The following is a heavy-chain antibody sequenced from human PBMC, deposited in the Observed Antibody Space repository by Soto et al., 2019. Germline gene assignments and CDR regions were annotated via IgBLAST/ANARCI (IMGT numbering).Heavy chain of an antibody. CDR1: GFTFSSYG. Sequence: GGSLRLSCAASGFTFSSYGMHWVRQAPGKGLEWVAVIWYDGSNKYYADSVKGRFTISRDNSKNTLYLQMNSLRAEDTAVYYCARGLNILTGYYNPDYYYMDVWGKGTTVTVSS. CDR3: ARGLNILTGYYNPDYYYMDV. CDR2: IWYDGSNK. D-gene: IGHD3-9*01. J-gene: IGHJ6*03. V-gene: IGHV3-33*01.